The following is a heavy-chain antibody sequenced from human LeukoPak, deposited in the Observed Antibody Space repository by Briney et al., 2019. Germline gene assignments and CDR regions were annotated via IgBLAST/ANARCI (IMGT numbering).Heavy chain of an antibody. V-gene: IGHV4-59*01. J-gene: IGHJ5*02. CDR2: IYYSGST. CDR3: ARDPRKQDITVTTGGWFDP. D-gene: IGHD4-17*01. Sequence: SETLSLTCTVSGGSISSYYWSWIRQPPGKGLEWIGYIYYSGSTNYNPSLKSRVTISVDTSKNQSSLKLSSVTAADTAVYYCARDPRKQDITVTTGGWFDPWGQGPLVTVSS. CDR1: GGSISSYY.